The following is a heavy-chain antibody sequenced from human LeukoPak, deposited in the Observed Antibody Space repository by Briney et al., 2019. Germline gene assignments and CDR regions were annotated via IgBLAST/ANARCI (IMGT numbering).Heavy chain of an antibody. CDR2: INAYSGGT. CDR1: GYTFSDYY. Sequence: GASVKVSCKASGYTFSDYYIHWVRQAPGQGLEWMGWINAYSGGTNYAQTFRGRIIMTTDTSTSTAYMELKSLTSDDSAVYYCARDRPYRSGWYQNDNWGQGTLITVSS. V-gene: IGHV1-2*02. CDR3: ARDRPYRSGWYQNDN. J-gene: IGHJ4*02. D-gene: IGHD6-19*01.